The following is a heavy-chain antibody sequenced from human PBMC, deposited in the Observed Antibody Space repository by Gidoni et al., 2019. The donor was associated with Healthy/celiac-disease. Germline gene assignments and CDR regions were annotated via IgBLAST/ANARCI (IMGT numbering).Heavy chain of an antibody. CDR3: ARGMERSSTSYANWFDP. Sequence: GGSFSGYYWSWIRQPPGKGLEWIGEINHSGSTNYNPSLKSRVTISVDTSKNQFSLKLSSVTAADTAVYYCARGMERSSTSYANWFDPWGQGTLVTVSS. CDR1: GGSFSGYY. V-gene: IGHV4-34*01. CDR2: INHSGST. J-gene: IGHJ5*02. D-gene: IGHD2-2*01.